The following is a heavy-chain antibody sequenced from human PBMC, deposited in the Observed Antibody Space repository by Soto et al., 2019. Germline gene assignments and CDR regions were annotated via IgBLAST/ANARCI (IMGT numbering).Heavy chain of an antibody. D-gene: IGHD3-10*01. CDR3: VSGYGSGSPY. CDR2: IRSKANSYAT. Sequence: PGGSLRLSCAASGFTFSGSAMHWVRQASGKGLEWVGRIRSKANSYATAYAASVKGRFTISRDDSKNTAHLQMNSLKTEDTAVYYCVSGYGSGSPYWGQGILVTVSS. CDR1: GFTFSGSA. J-gene: IGHJ4*02. V-gene: IGHV3-73*01.